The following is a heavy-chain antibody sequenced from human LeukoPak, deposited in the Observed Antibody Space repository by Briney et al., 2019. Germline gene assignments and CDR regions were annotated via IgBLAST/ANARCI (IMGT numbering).Heavy chain of an antibody. CDR3: ARSPPFGDYSHPFAY. Sequence: SETLSLTCTVSGYSISSGYYWGWIRQPPGKGLEWIGSIYHSGSTYYNPSLKSRVTISVDTSKNQFSLKLSSVTAADTAVYYCARSPPFGDYSHPFAYWGQGPLVTVSS. D-gene: IGHD4-17*01. CDR2: IYHSGST. V-gene: IGHV4-38-2*02. J-gene: IGHJ4*02. CDR1: GYSISSGYY.